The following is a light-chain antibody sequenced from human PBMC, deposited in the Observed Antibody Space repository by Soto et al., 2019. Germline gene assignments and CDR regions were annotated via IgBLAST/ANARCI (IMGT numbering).Light chain of an antibody. CDR1: ERVATSY. V-gene: IGKV3-20*01. CDR3: QQYGRSPLYT. J-gene: IGKJ2*01. CDR2: DTS. Sequence: DIVLTQSPVILSLSPGDSATLSCRASERVATSYFAWYQQRRGQAPTLLIYDTSTRATGVPDRFTGSGSGTEFTLTIISVEPEDFAVYYCQQYGRSPLYTFGQGTQLEI.